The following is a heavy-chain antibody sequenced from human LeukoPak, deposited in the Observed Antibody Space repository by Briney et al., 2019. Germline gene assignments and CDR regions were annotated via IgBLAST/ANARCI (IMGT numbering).Heavy chain of an antibody. D-gene: IGHD3-22*01. CDR2: ISYSGST. V-gene: IGHV4-39*07. CDR1: GGSISGSSYY. Sequence: PSETLSLTCTVSGGSISGSSYYWGWIRQPPGKGLEWIGSISYSGSTYHNPSLKSRVIISVDTSKNHFSLKLNSVTAADTAVYYCARDVYYDTKGEFDHRGQGTLVTVSS. CDR3: ARDVYYDTKGEFDH. J-gene: IGHJ4*02.